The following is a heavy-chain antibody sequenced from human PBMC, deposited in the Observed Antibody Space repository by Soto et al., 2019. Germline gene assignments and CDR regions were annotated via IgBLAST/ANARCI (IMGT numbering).Heavy chain of an antibody. CDR2: IYYSGST. CDR3: ARVSSRWLQTLDY. CDR1: GGSISSGDYY. V-gene: IGHV4-30-4*01. J-gene: IGHJ4*02. D-gene: IGHD5-12*01. Sequence: PSETLSLTCTVSGGSISSGDYYWSWIRQPPGKGLEWIGYIYYSGSTYYNPSLKSRVTISVDTSKNQFSLKLSSVTAADTAVYYCARVSSRWLQTLDYWGQGTLVAVSS.